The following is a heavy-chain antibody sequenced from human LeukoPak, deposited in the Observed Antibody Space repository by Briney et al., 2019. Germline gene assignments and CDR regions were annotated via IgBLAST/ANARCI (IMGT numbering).Heavy chain of an antibody. D-gene: IGHD6-13*01. V-gene: IGHV4-4*07. J-gene: IGHJ5*02. CDR1: GGSINGYY. CDR2: IYNSESI. Sequence: SETLSLTCTVSGGSINGYYWSWLRQPAGKGLEWIGRIYNSESINYNPSLKSRVTMSIDTSKNQFSLKLNSVTAAATAVYYCARDRSSSYTRDWFDPWGQGALVTVSS. CDR3: ARDRSSSYTRDWFDP.